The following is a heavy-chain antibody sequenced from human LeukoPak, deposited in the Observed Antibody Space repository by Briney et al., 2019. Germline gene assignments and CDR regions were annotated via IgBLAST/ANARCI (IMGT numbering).Heavy chain of an antibody. Sequence: GGSLRLSCAASGFIFSDYDLTWIRQAPGKGLEWVSYISRSGSPIYYADSVKGRFTISRDNAKNSLYLQMNSLRAEDTAVYYCARGPYSSGWFYYYYYYMDVWGKGTTVTVSS. CDR2: ISRSGSPI. CDR3: ARGPYSSGWFYYYYYYMDV. D-gene: IGHD6-19*01. V-gene: IGHV3-11*01. J-gene: IGHJ6*03. CDR1: GFIFSDYD.